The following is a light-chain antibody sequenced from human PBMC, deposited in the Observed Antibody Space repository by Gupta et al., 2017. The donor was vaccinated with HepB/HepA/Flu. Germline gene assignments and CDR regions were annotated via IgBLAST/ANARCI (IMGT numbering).Light chain of an antibody. CDR1: QSIIDW. J-gene: IGKJ1*01. V-gene: IGKV1-5*03. CDR3: QQYDTYSWT. CDR2: KAS. Sequence: DIQMTQSPSTLSASVGDRVTITCRASQSIIDWLAWYQQKPGKAPKLLIYKASSLEGGVPSRFSGSGSGTEFTLTISSLQPDDFATYYCQQYDTYSWTFGLGTRLEIK.